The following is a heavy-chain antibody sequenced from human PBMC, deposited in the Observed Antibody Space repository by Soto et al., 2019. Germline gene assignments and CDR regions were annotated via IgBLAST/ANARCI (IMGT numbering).Heavy chain of an antibody. D-gene: IGHD3-16*01. CDR3: ARMATFGSLNWFDP. Sequence: GASVKVSCKASGYSFTNNDVSWVRQATGQGLEWMGWMNPGSGDTGYAQKFQGRVTMTRDISIATACMELSSLRSDDTAIYYCARMATFGSLNWFDPWGQGTQVTVSS. CDR2: MNPGSGDT. V-gene: IGHV1-8*01. CDR1: GYSFTNND. J-gene: IGHJ5*02.